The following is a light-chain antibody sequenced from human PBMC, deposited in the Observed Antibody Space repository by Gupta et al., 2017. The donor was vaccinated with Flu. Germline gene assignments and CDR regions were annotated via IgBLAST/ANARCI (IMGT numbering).Light chain of an antibody. V-gene: IGKV1-33*01. Sequence: PSSLSVFVGDRVTITCQASQDINYYLNWYQQKPVKAPRLLIYDTSKLETGVPSRFSGSGSGTDFILTISNLQPEDIATYYCQQFHDLPPTFGQGTRLEI. CDR2: DTS. CDR3: QQFHDLPPT. J-gene: IGKJ5*01. CDR1: QDINYY.